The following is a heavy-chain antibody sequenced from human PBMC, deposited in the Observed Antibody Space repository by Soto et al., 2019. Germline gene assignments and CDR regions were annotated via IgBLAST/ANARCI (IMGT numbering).Heavy chain of an antibody. CDR2: INHSGST. D-gene: IGHD3-22*01. J-gene: IGHJ4*02. V-gene: IGHV4-34*01. CDR1: GGSFSGYY. Sequence: QVQLQQWGAGLLKPSETLSLTCAVYGGSFSGYYWSWIRQPPGKGLEWIGEINHSGSTNYNPSLKSRVTISVDTSKNQFSLKLSSVTAADTAVYYCARLYSGYYYVSTDYWGQGTLVTVSS. CDR3: ARLYSGYYYVSTDY.